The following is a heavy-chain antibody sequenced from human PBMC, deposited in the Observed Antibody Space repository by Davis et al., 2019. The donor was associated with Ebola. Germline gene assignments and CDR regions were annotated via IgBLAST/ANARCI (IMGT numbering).Heavy chain of an antibody. J-gene: IGHJ3*02. V-gene: IGHV4-59*11. CDR3: ARDLGDAFDI. CDR1: GGSISSHY. Sequence: PSETLSLTCIVSGGSISSHYWSWIRQSPGKGLEWIGYIYFNGDTYYNPSLISRVTISVDTSKNQFSLKLNSVTAADTAVYYCARDLGDAFDIWGQGTMVTVSS. CDR2: IYFNGDT.